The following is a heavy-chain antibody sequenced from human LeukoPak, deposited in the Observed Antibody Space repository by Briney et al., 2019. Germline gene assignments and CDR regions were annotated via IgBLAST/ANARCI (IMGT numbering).Heavy chain of an antibody. Sequence: PGGSLRLSCAASGFTFSSYSMNWVRQAPGKGLEWVSSISSSSSYIYYADSVKGRFTISRDNAKNSLYLQMNGLRAEDTAVYYCARDNSSPEFDYYFDYWGQGTLVTVSS. D-gene: IGHD1-14*01. CDR3: ARDNSSPEFDYYFDY. CDR1: GFTFSSYS. J-gene: IGHJ4*02. CDR2: ISSSSSYI. V-gene: IGHV3-21*01.